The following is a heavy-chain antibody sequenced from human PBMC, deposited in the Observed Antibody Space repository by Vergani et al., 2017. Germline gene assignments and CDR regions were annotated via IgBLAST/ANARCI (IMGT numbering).Heavy chain of an antibody. CDR3: ARATLTGTILYYYYYMDV. J-gene: IGHJ6*03. CDR2: IYYSGST. Sequence: QVQLQESGPGLVQPSETLSLTCTVSGGSISSYYWSWIRQPPGKGLEWIGYIYYSGSTNYNPSLKSRVTISVDTSKNQFSLKLSSVTAADTAVYYCARATLTGTILYYYYYMDVWGKGTTVTVSS. D-gene: IGHD1-7*01. CDR1: GGSISSYY. V-gene: IGHV4-59*01.